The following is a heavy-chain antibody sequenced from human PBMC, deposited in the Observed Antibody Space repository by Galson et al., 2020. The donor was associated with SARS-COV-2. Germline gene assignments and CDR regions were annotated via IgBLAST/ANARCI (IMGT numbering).Heavy chain of an antibody. CDR1: GFTFSSYA. Sequence: GESLKISCAASGFTFSSYAMSWVRQAPGKGLEWVSAIGDSGDDTYYADSVRGRFTISRDNSKNTVSLQMSSLRAEDTAVYYCVMETPASGIAGYWGQGTLVTVSS. CDR2: IGDSGDDT. D-gene: IGHD1-1*01. CDR3: VMETPASGIAGY. V-gene: IGHV3-23*01. J-gene: IGHJ4*02.